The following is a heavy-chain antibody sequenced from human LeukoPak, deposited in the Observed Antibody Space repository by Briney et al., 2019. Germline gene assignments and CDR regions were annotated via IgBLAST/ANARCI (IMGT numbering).Heavy chain of an antibody. CDR3: AKITVGAAIPLDY. CDR2: IRYDGSNK. Sequence: PGGSLRLSCAASGFTFSSYGMHWVRQAPGKGLEWVAFIRYDGSNKYYADSVKGRFTISRDNSKNTLYLQMNSLRAEDTAVYYCAKITVGAAIPLDYWGQGTLVTVSS. D-gene: IGHD2-15*01. CDR1: GFTFSSYG. V-gene: IGHV3-30*02. J-gene: IGHJ4*02.